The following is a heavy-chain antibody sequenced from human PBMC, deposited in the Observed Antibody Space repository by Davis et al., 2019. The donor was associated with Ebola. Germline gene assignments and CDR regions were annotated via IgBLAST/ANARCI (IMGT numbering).Heavy chain of an antibody. CDR3: ARVSVGYYYDSSGYYTSYYFDY. CDR1: GYSISNGFS. Sequence: SETLSLTCTVSGYSISNGFSWGWIRQPPGKGLEWIGYIYYSGSTNYNPSLKSRVTISVDTSKNQFSLKLTSVTAADTAVYYCARVSVGYYYDSSGYYTSYYFDYWGQGTLVTVSS. CDR2: IYYSGST. V-gene: IGHV4-61*05. J-gene: IGHJ4*02. D-gene: IGHD3-22*01.